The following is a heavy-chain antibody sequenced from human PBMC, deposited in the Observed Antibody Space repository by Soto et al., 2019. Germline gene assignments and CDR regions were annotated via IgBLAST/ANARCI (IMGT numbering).Heavy chain of an antibody. Sequence: EVQLVESGGGLVKPGGSLRLSCAASGFTFSSYSMNWVRQAPGKGLEWVSSISSSSSYIYYADSVKGRFTISRDNAKNSLYLQMNSLRAEDTAVYYCARDYRSSTSFDYWGQGTLVTVSS. CDR1: GFTFSSYS. CDR3: ARDYRSSTSFDY. J-gene: IGHJ4*02. CDR2: ISSSSSYI. V-gene: IGHV3-21*01. D-gene: IGHD6-13*01.